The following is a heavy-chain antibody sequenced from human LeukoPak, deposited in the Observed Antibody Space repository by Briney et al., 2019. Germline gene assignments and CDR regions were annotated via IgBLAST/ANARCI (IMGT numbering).Heavy chain of an antibody. V-gene: IGHV3-74*01. CDR2: VNNDGSGT. CDR3: ARGGDFHAFDI. D-gene: IGHD3-3*01. Sequence: GGSLRLSCAASGFSFGSYWMYRVRQAPGKGLVCISRVNNDGSGTIYADSVKGRFTISRDNAKNTVFLQLNSLRAEDTAVYYCARGGDFHAFDIWGQGTMVTVSS. J-gene: IGHJ3*02. CDR1: GFSFGSYW.